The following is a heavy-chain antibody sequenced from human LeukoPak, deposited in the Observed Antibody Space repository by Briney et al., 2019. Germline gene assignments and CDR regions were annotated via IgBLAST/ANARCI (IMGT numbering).Heavy chain of an antibody. V-gene: IGHV3-23*01. D-gene: IGHD3-22*01. CDR1: GFTFSSYA. CDR3: AKVRPIYYDSRDAFDI. CDR2: ISGSGGST. Sequence: PPGGSLRLSCVASGFTFSSYAMSWVRQAPGKGLEWVSAISGSGGSTYYADSVKGRFTISRDNSKNTLYLQMNSLRAEDTAVYYCAKVRPIYYDSRDAFDIWGQGTMVTVSS. J-gene: IGHJ3*02.